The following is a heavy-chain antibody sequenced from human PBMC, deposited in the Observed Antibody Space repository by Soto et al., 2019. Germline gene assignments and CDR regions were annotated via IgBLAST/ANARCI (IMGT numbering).Heavy chain of an antibody. D-gene: IGHD6-13*01. J-gene: IGHJ6*02. CDR3: ARRQISPPTRGAASARGAMDV. V-gene: IGHV3-23*01. CDR2: ISGSGGST. CDR1: GFTFSSYA. Sequence: PGGSLRLSCVASGFTFSSYAMSWVRQAPGKGLEWVSAISGSGGSTYYADSVKGRFTISRDNSKNTLYLQMNSLRAEDTAVYYCARRQISPPTRGAASARGAMDVWGQGTTVTVSS.